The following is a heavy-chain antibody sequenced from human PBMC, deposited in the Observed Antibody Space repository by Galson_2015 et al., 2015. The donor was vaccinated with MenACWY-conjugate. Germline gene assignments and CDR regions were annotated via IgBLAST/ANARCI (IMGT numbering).Heavy chain of an antibody. CDR2: IGNSGSPI. CDR1: GFTLMSYN. V-gene: IGHV3-48*04. Sequence: SLRLSCAASGFTLMSYNMNWVRQAPGKGLEWISFIGNSGSPIYYADSVKGRFTISRDNAKNSLFLHMNSLRAEDTAVYYCARVTYRSGSSIWGQGTLVTVSS. J-gene: IGHJ4*02. D-gene: IGHD6-19*01. CDR3: ARVTYRSGSSI.